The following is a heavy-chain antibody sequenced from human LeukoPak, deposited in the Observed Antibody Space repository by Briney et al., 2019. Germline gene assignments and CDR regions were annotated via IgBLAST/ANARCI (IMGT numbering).Heavy chain of an antibody. D-gene: IGHD6-19*01. CDR1: GGSISSYY. V-gene: IGHV4-59*08. CDR3: ARHRDYGTGWYGFDY. Sequence: SETLSLTCTVSGGSISSYYWSWIRQPPGKGLEWIGFIYYSGSTNYNPSLESRVTISVDTSKNQFSLKLSSVTAADTAVYYCARHRDYGTGWYGFDYWGQGTLVTVSS. CDR2: IYYSGST. J-gene: IGHJ4*02.